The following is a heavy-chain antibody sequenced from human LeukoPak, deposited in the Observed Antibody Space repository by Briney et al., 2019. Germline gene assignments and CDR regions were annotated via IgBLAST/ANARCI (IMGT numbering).Heavy chain of an antibody. CDR2: IYTSGST. Sequence: SETLSLTCTVSGGSISSYYWSWIRQPAGKGLEWIGRIYTSGSTNYNPSLKSRVTMSVDTSKNQFSLKLSSVTAADTAVYYCARELRDYYDSSGYFGSFYYFDYWGQGTLVTVSS. CDR1: GGSISSYY. V-gene: IGHV4-4*07. J-gene: IGHJ4*02. CDR3: ARELRDYYDSSGYFGSFYYFDY. D-gene: IGHD3-22*01.